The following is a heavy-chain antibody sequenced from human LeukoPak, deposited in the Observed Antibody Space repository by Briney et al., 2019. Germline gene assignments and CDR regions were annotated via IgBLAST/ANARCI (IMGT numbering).Heavy chain of an antibody. CDR1: GFTFSSYW. Sequence: PGGSLRLSCAASGFTFSSYWMHWVRQAPGKGLVWVSRINTDGSSTSYADSVKGRFTISRDNAKNTLYLQMNSLRAEDTAVYYCARSWPNYYDSSGFDYWGQGTLVTVSS. J-gene: IGHJ4*02. CDR2: INTDGSST. V-gene: IGHV3-74*01. CDR3: ARSWPNYYDSSGFDY. D-gene: IGHD3-22*01.